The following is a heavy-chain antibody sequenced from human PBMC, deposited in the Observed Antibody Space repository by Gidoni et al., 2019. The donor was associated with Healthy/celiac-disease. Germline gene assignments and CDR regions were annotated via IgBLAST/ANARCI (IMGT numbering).Heavy chain of an antibody. CDR2: IIPISGTA. V-gene: IGHV1-69*01. Sequence: QVQLVQSGAEVKKPGSSVKVSCTASGGTFSRYAISWVRPAPGQGLEWMGGIIPISGTANYAQKCQGRVTITADESTSTAYMGLSSLRSEDTAVYYCARVRRGITIFGVGPPHYYGMDVWGQGTTVTVSS. D-gene: IGHD3-3*01. CDR3: ARVRRGITIFGVGPPHYYGMDV. CDR1: GGTFSRYA. J-gene: IGHJ6*02.